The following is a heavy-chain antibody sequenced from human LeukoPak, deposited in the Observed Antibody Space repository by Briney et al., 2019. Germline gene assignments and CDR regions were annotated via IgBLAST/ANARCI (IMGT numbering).Heavy chain of an antibody. Sequence: ASVKVSCKASGYTFTSYGIGWVRQAPGQGLEWMGWISAYNGNTNYAQKLQGRVTMTTDTSTSTAYMELGSLRSDDWAVDYCASVGWYESDGFDIWGQGTMVTVSS. D-gene: IGHD2-15*01. CDR3: ASVGWYESDGFDI. J-gene: IGHJ3*02. CDR1: GYTFTSYG. V-gene: IGHV1-18*01. CDR2: ISAYNGNT.